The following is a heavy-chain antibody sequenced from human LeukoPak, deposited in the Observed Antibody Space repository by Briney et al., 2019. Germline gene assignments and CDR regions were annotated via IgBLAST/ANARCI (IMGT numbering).Heavy chain of an antibody. D-gene: IGHD3-22*01. CDR3: ARASGYYYGGGYYFDY. V-gene: IGHV3-66*01. Sequence: GGSLRLSCAASGFTVSSNYMSWVRQAPGKGLEWVSVIYSGGSTYYADSVKGRFTISRDNSKNTLYLQMNSLRAEDTAVYYCARASGYYYGGGYYFDYWGQGTLVTVSS. J-gene: IGHJ4*02. CDR1: GFTVSSNY. CDR2: IYSGGST.